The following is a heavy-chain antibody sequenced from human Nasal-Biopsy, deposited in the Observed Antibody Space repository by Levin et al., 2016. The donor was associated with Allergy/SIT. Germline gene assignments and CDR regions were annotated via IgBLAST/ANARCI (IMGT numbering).Heavy chain of an antibody. Sequence: SETLSLTCAVYGGSLRGNFWTWIRQSPGKGLEWIGQVNDGGTTNYNPSLKSRLTMSVDSSKKQVSLTLRSVTAADTAIYYCARDPYKSGNYWGTAQNSFDYWGQGTLVTVSS. J-gene: IGHJ4*02. CDR1: GGSLRGNF. V-gene: IGHV4-34*01. CDR2: VNDGGTT. CDR3: ARDPYKSGNYWGTAQNSFDY. D-gene: IGHD1-7*01.